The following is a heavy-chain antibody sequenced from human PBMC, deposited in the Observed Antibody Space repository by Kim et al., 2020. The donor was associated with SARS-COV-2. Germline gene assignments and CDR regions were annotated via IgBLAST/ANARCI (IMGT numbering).Heavy chain of an antibody. CDR3: ARHEGPYRSGWYRH. CDR2: FYYDGTT. D-gene: IGHD6-19*01. Sequence: SETLSLTCTVSGGSISTESYHWGWIRQPPGKGLDWIGSFYYDGTTYYNASLESRVTISIDTSKNQFSLKVSSVTAADTAVYYCARHEGPYRSGWYRHWGQGTLVTVSS. J-gene: IGHJ4*02. CDR1: GGSISTESYH. V-gene: IGHV4-39*01.